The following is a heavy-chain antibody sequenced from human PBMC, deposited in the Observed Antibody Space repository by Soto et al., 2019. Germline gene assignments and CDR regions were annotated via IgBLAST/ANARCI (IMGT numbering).Heavy chain of an antibody. CDR3: ARGWPTGITIFGVVIIPGMDV. CDR1: GYTFTSYC. V-gene: IGHV1-46*01. Sequence: ASMKVSCKAAGYTFTSYCMHWLRQAPGQGLEWMGIINPSGGSTSYAQKFQGRVTMARDTSTSTVYMELSSLRSEDTAVYSCARGWPTGITIFGVVIIPGMDVWG. D-gene: IGHD3-3*01. J-gene: IGHJ6*02. CDR2: INPSGGST.